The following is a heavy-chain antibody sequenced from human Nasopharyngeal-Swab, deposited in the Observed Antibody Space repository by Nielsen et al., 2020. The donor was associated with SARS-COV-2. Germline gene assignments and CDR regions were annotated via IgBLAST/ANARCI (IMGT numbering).Heavy chain of an antibody. CDR3: AKAGGITMIVVVRRYYFDY. CDR2: ISGSGGST. V-gene: IGHV3-23*01. J-gene: IGHJ4*02. CDR1: GFTFSCYA. Sequence: GESLKISCAASGFTFSCYAMSWVRQAPGKGLEWVSAISGSGGSTYYADSVKGRFTISRDNSKNTLYLQMNSLRAEDTAVYYCAKAGGITMIVVVRRYYFDYWGQGTLVTVSS. D-gene: IGHD3-22*01.